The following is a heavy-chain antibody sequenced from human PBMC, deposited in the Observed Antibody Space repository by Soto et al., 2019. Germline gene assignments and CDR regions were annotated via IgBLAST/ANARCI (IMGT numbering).Heavy chain of an antibody. V-gene: IGHV4-39*03. CDR1: GGPLSSSSYY. D-gene: IGHD3-22*01. J-gene: IGHJ4*02. Sequence: PSETLSLTCTVSGGPLSSSSYYWGWIRQPPGKGLEWIGSIYYSGSTYYNLSLKSRVTISVDTSKNQFSLKLSSVTAADTAVYYCTTDPVTMIVVVPSSGWGQGTLVTVSS. CDR3: TTDPVTMIVVVPSSG. CDR2: IYYSGST.